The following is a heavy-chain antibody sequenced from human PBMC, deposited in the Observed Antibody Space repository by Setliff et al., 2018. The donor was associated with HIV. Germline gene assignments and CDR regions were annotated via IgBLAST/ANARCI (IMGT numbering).Heavy chain of an antibody. Sequence: PGGSLRLSCAASGFTFSRYEMNWVRQAPGKGLEWVSYISSSGRTIKYADSVKGRFTISRDNAKRSLYLQMNSLRVEDTAVYYCARDIPPEYPGFDLWGQGTVVTVSS. CDR2: ISSSGRTI. J-gene: IGHJ3*01. V-gene: IGHV3-48*03. CDR3: ARDIPPEYPGFDL. D-gene: IGHD6-6*01. CDR1: GFTFSRYE.